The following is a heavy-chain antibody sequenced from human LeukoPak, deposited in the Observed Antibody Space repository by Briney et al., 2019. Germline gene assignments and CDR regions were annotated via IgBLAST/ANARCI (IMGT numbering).Heavy chain of an antibody. D-gene: IGHD1-1*01. J-gene: IGHJ4*02. Sequence: GGSLRLSCAASGFIFSDCMNWVRQAPGKGLEWISYIGLSSGRTMYADSVKGRFTISGDNAKNSLYLQMNSLRVEDTAVYFCARHHNYAFDNWGQGILVTVSS. CDR3: ARHHNYAFDN. V-gene: IGHV3-48*04. CDR2: IGLSSGRT. CDR1: GFIFSDC.